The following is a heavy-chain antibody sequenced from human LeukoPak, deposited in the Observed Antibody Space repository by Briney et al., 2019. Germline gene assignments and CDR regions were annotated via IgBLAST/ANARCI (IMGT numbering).Heavy chain of an antibody. CDR2: IYYSGST. J-gene: IGHJ3*02. D-gene: IGHD3-22*01. CDR3: ARATGGYDSSGYYLDAFDI. V-gene: IGHV4-59*01. CDR1: GGSISSYY. Sequence: SETLSLTCTVSGGSISSYYWSWIRQPPGKGLEWIGYIYYSGSTNYNPSLKSRVTISVDTSKNQFSLKLSSVTAADTAVYYCARATGGYDSSGYYLDAFDIWGQGTMVTVSS.